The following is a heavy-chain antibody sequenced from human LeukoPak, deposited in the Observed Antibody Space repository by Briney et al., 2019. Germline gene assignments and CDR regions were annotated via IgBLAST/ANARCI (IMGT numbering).Heavy chain of an antibody. D-gene: IGHD6-19*01. Sequence: SETLSLTCAVSGGSISSGGYSWSWIRQPPGKGLEWIGYIYHSGSTYYNPSLKSRVTISVDRSKNQFSLKLSSVTAADTAVYYCARGRSSGWYAYYYYGMDVWGQGTTVTVSS. V-gene: IGHV4-30-2*01. CDR1: GGSISSGGYS. CDR2: IYHSGST. CDR3: ARGRSSGWYAYYYYGMDV. J-gene: IGHJ6*02.